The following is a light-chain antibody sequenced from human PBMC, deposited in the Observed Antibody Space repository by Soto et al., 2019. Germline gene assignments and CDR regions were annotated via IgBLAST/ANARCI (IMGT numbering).Light chain of an antibody. CDR2: LNSDGSH. CDR1: RGHSDYA. CDR3: QTWGTGIHVV. Sequence: QAVVTQPPSASASLGASVKLTCTLSRGHSDYAIAWYQQQPEKGPRFLMKLNSDGSHKRGAEMPDRFSGSTSGAERYLPISSLQSEDEGDYYCQTWGTGIHVVFGGGTKLTVL. J-gene: IGLJ2*01. V-gene: IGLV4-69*01.